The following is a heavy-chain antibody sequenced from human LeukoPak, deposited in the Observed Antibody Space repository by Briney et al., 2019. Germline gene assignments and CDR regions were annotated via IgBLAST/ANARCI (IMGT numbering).Heavy chain of an antibody. J-gene: IGHJ5*02. CDR3: ARVGRIDYATEVWFDP. CDR1: GGSFSGYY. Sequence: SETLSLTCAVYGGSFSGYYWSWIRQPPGKGLEWIGEINHSGSTNYNPSLKSRVTISVDTSKNQFSLKLSSVTAADTAVYYCARVGRIDYATEVWFDPWGQGTLVTVSS. V-gene: IGHV4-34*01. D-gene: IGHD4-17*01. CDR2: INHSGST.